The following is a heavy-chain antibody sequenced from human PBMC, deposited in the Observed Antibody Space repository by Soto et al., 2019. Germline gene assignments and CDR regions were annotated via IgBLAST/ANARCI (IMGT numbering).Heavy chain of an antibody. CDR3: ASGYWYFDL. CDR2: ISTAGNS. CDR1: GFTFSSYD. V-gene: IGHV3-13*01. J-gene: IGHJ2*01. Sequence: PGGSLRLSCAASGFTFSSYDMHWVRQVIGGGLEWVSAISTAGNSHYADSVKGRLTVSRENAKNSLYLQMDGLTAGDTAVYYCASGYWYFDLWGRGTLVTVSS.